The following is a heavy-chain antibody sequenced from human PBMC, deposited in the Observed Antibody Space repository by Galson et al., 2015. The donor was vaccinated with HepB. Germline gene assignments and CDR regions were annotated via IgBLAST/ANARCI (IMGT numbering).Heavy chain of an antibody. CDR2: INQYGSEK. V-gene: IGHV3-7*03. Sequence: SLRLSCAASGFTFSSHWMSWVRQAPGKGLEWVANINQYGSEKYYVDSMKGRFTISRDNARNSLYLQMNSLRVEDTAVYYCATYSWSGRKYDAFDIWGQGTMVTVSS. D-gene: IGHD5-18*01. CDR1: GFTFSSHW. J-gene: IGHJ3*02. CDR3: ATYSWSGRKYDAFDI.